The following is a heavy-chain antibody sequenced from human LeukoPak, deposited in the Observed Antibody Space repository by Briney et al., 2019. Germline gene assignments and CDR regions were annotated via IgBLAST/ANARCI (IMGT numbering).Heavy chain of an antibody. CDR3: ARIYRSGGSIDY. CDR1: GFTFSSYS. J-gene: IGHJ4*02. Sequence: GGSLRLSCAASGFTFSSYSMNWVRQAPGKGLEWVSYISSSGSTTFYADSLKGRFTMSRDNAKKSLSLQVNSLRAEDTAVYYCARIYRSGGSIDYWGQGTLVTVSS. V-gene: IGHV3-48*04. CDR2: ISSSGSTT. D-gene: IGHD2-15*01.